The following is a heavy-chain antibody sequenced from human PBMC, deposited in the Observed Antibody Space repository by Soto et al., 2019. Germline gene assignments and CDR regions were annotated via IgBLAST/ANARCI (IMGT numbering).Heavy chain of an antibody. Sequence: ASVKVSCKASGYTFTSYGISWVRQAPGQGLEWMGWISAYNGNTNYAQKLQGRVTMTTDTSTSTAYMELRSLRSDDTAVYYCARVGNYDFWSTDAFDIWGQGTMVTVSS. D-gene: IGHD3-3*01. CDR3: ARVGNYDFWSTDAFDI. V-gene: IGHV1-18*01. CDR1: GYTFTSYG. J-gene: IGHJ3*02. CDR2: ISAYNGNT.